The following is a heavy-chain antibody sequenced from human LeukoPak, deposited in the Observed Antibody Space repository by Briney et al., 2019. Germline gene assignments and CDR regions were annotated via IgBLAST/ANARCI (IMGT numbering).Heavy chain of an antibody. V-gene: IGHV4-30-2*01. D-gene: IGHD2-2*01. CDR1: GGSISSGGYS. CDR3: ARYCSSTSCFQSGGHYYGMDV. Sequence: PSETLSLTCAVSGGSISSGGYSWSWIRQPPGKGLEWIGYIYHSGSTYYNPSLKSRVTISVDRSKNQFSLKLSSVTAADTAVYYCARYCSSTSCFQSGGHYYGMDVWGKGTTVTVCS. CDR2: IYHSGST. J-gene: IGHJ6*04.